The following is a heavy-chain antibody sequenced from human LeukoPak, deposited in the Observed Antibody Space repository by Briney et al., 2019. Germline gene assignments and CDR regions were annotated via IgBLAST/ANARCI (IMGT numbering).Heavy chain of an antibody. V-gene: IGHV3-7*03. CDR2: VNRDGSET. CDR3: ARNNGMDV. CDR1: GFALSSHW. Sequence: GGSLRLSCAASGFALSSHWMTWVRQVPGRGPEWVANVNRDGSETYYLDSVKGRFTISKDNAKNSPYLQMNSLRAEDTALYHCARNNGMDVWGQGTTIIVSS. J-gene: IGHJ6*02.